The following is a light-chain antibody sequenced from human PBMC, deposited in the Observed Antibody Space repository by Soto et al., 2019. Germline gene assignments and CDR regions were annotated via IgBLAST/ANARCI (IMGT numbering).Light chain of an antibody. Sequence: IVLTQSPGTLSLSPGERASLSCRASQSVTSSYLAWYQQKPGQAPRLLIYGASSRATGIPDRFSGSGSGADFTLTVSRLEPEDFAVLYCQRYGSSPWTFGQGTKLEIK. J-gene: IGKJ2*01. CDR1: QSVTSSY. V-gene: IGKV3-20*01. CDR2: GAS. CDR3: QRYGSSPWT.